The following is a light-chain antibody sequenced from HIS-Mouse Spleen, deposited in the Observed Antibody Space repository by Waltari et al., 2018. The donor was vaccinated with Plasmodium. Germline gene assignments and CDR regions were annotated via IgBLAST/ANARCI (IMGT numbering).Light chain of an antibody. CDR2: QDS. Sequence: SYELTQPPSVSVSPGQTASITCAGDKLRDKYACWYQQKPGQYPVLVIYQDSKRPPGIPERLSGSNSGNTATLTISGTQAMDEADYYCQAWDSSTAVFGGGTKLTVL. V-gene: IGLV3-1*01. CDR1: KLRDKY. CDR3: QAWDSSTAV. J-gene: IGLJ3*02.